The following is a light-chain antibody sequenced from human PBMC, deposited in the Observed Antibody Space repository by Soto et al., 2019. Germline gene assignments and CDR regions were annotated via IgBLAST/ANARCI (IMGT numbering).Light chain of an antibody. CDR3: QQYYTYPQT. J-gene: IGKJ1*01. V-gene: IGKV1-8*01. CDR1: QDISSY. CDR2: AAS. Sequence: AIRMTQSPSSFSASTGDRVTITCRASQDISSYLAWYKQKPGKAPNLLIYAASTLQSGVPSRFSGSGSGTDFTLTISWLQSEDFATYYCQQYYTYPQTFGQGTKVDIK.